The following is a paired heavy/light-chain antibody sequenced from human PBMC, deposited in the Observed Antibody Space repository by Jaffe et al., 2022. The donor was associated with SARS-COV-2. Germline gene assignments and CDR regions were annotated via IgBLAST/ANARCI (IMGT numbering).Light chain of an antibody. J-gene: IGLJ2*01. CDR1: NIGSKI. CDR3: QVWDRNSDHPVV. Sequence: YVLTQPPSVSVAPGQTARITCGGNNIGSKIVHWYQQKPGQAPMLVVYDDNDRPSGIPERFSGSTSGNTATLTLSRVEDGDEADYYCQVWDRNSDHPVVFGGGTKLTVL. V-gene: IGLV3-21*02. CDR2: DDN.
Heavy chain of an antibody. J-gene: IGHJ5*02. CDR3: ARNPYCSGVTCYSGWFDP. V-gene: IGHV7-4-1*02. D-gene: IGHD2-15*01. CDR2: INTHTGKP. Sequence: QVQLVQSGSELKKPGASVKVSCKASGYSFVTYAMNWVRQAPGQGLEWMGWINTHTGKPTYAQGFRGRFVFSLDASVSTAYLEISSLKAEDTAVYYCARNPYCSGVTCYSGWFDPWGQGTLVTVSS. CDR1: GYSFVTYA.